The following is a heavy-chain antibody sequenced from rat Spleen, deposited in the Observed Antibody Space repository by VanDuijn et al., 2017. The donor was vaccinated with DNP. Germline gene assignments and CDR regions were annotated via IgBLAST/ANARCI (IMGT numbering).Heavy chain of an antibody. J-gene: IGHJ2*01. CDR2: ISFSGSP. Sequence: EVQLQESGPGLVKPSQSLSLTCSVTGYSITSCCRWTWIRQFPGNKMEYIGHISFSGSPNYNPSLKSRISITRDTSKNLFFLHLDSVTTEDTATYYCARWGDYFDYWGQGVMVTVSS. V-gene: IGHV3-1*01. CDR1: GYSITSCC. CDR3: ARWGDYFDY.